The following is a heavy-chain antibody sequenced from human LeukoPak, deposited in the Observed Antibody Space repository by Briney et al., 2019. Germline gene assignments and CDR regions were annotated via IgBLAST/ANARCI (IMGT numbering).Heavy chain of an antibody. J-gene: IGHJ4*02. CDR3: ANPDSSGFYLSIRFDF. CDR1: GFTFSSYA. CDR2: MTGSGDFT. Sequence: GGSLRLSCTTSGFTFSSYAMSWVRQAPGKGLEWVSTMTGSGDFTYYADSVKGRFTVSRDNSKNTLYLHMSSLRAEDTAIYYCANPDSSGFYLSIRFDFWGQGTLVTVTS. D-gene: IGHD3-22*01. V-gene: IGHV3-23*01.